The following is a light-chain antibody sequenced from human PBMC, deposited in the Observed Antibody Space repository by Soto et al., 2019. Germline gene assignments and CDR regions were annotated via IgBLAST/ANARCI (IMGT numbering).Light chain of an antibody. CDR3: QQYNSYST. J-gene: IGKJ1*01. V-gene: IGKV1-5*03. CDR2: KAS. CDR1: QSISSW. Sequence: DIQMTQSPSTLSASVGDRVTITCRASQSISSWLAWYQQKPGKAPKLLIYKASRLASGVPSRFSGSGSGTEFTPTISSLQPDDVASYYCQQYNSYSTFGQGTKVEIK.